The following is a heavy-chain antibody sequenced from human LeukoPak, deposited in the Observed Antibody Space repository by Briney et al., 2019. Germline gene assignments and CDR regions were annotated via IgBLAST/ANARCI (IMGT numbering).Heavy chain of an antibody. CDR3: ARGRPNWYFDF. V-gene: IGHV3-11*05. Sequence: GGSLRLSCAASGFTFSDYYMSWIRQAPGKGLEWVSYISGGGNYINYADSVKGRFTISRDNSKNTLHLQMNNLRAEDTAVYYCARGRPNWYFDFWGRGTLVTVSS. CDR2: ISGGGNYI. CDR1: GFTFSDYY. D-gene: IGHD6-6*01. J-gene: IGHJ2*01.